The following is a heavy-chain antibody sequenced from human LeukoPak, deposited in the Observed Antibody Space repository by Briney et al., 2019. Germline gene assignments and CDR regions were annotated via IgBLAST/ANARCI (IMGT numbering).Heavy chain of an antibody. D-gene: IGHD6-19*01. CDR1: GFTFSSYA. CDR2: ISGSGGGT. V-gene: IGHV3-23*01. Sequence: GGSLRLSCAASGFTFSSYAMSWVRQAPGKGLEWVSAISGSGGGTYYADSVKGRFTISRDNSKNTLYLQMNSLRAEDTAVYYCAKDGYSSGWYYGMDVWGQGTTVTVSS. CDR3: AKDGYSSGWYYGMDV. J-gene: IGHJ6*02.